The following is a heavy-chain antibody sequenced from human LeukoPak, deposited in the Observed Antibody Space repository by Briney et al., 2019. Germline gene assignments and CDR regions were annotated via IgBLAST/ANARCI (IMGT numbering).Heavy chain of an antibody. CDR2: ISSSGGYI. CDR1: GFTFSTYS. J-gene: IGHJ4*02. D-gene: IGHD1-14*01. Sequence: GSLSLSCAASGFTFSTYSMNWVRQAPGKGLEWVSSISSSGGYIFDADSVKGRFTISRDNSKNTLYLQMNSLRAEDTAVYYCARSDRLDYWGQGTLVTVSS. CDR3: ARSDRLDY. V-gene: IGHV3-21*01.